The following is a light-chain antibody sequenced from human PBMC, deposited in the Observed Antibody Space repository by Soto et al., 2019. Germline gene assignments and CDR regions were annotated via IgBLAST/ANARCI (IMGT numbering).Light chain of an antibody. CDR2: DAS. CDR1: QSISSW. CDR3: QQYNSYSWT. Sequence: ASVGDRVTITCRASQSISSWLAWYQQKPGKAPKLLIYDASSLESGVPSRFSGSGSGTEFTLTISSLQPDDFATYYCQQYNSYSWTFGQGTKVDIK. J-gene: IGKJ1*01. V-gene: IGKV1-5*01.